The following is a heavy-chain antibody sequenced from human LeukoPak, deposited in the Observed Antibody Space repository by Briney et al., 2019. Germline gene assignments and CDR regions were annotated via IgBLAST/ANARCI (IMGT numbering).Heavy chain of an antibody. V-gene: IGHV4-4*09. CDR1: GDSVSGYY. J-gene: IGHJ6*03. CDR3: ARGLRDEERHYGYYYMDV. D-gene: IGHD3-22*01. CDR2: FYTSANT. Sequence: SETLSLTCTVSGDSVSGYYGSWIRQPPGKGLEWIGYFYTSANTNYNPSLRSRVTMSVDTSKNQFSLKLSSVTAADTAVYYCARGLRDEERHYGYYYMDVWGKGTTVTVSS.